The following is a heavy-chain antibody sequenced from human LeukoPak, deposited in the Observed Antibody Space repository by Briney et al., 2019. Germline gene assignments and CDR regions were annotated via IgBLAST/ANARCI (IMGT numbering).Heavy chain of an antibody. D-gene: IGHD3-22*01. CDR2: IWSDGSSK. Sequence: GRSLRLSCAASGFTFSSFGMHWVRQAPGRGLEWVAVIWSDGSSKYYADSVRGRFTISRDNSKSTLYLQMNSLRAEDTAVYYCARDRGHHDSSGYYWPYYFDYWGQGTLVTVSS. J-gene: IGHJ4*02. CDR1: GFTFSSFG. V-gene: IGHV3-33*01. CDR3: ARDRGHHDSSGYYWPYYFDY.